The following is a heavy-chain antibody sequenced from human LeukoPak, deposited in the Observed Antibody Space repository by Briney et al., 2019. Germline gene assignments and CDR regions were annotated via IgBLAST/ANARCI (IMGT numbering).Heavy chain of an antibody. J-gene: IGHJ6*03. CDR2: ISGSGGST. V-gene: IGHV3-23*01. D-gene: IGHD2-2*01. CDR3: AKEYQLLHYYMDV. CDR1: GFTFSSYA. Sequence: QTGGSLRLSCAASGFTFSSYAMSWVRQAPGKGLEWVSAISGSGGSTYYADSVKGRFTISRDNSKNTLYQQMNSLRAEDTAVYYCAKEYQLLHYYMDVWGKGTTVTVSS.